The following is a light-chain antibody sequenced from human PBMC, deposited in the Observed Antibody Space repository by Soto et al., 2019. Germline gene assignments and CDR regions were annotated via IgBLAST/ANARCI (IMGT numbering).Light chain of an antibody. CDR3: QYRGS. CDR1: QSVTNTY. Sequence: EIVLTQSPGTLSLSPGERATFSCRASQSVTNTYLAWYQQKPGQAPRLLIYGASSRATGIPDRFSGSGSGTDFTLTISRLEPEDFAVYYCQYRGSFGQGTQVETK. V-gene: IGKV3-20*01. CDR2: GAS. J-gene: IGKJ1*01.